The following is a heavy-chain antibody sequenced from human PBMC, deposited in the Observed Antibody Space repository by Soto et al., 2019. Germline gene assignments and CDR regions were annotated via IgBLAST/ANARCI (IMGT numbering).Heavy chain of an antibody. CDR2: IYHSGST. Sequence: SETLSLTCAVSDGSISSGGYSWSWIRQPPGKGLEWIGYIYHSGSTYYNPSLKSRVTISVDRSKNQFSLKLSSVTAADTAVYYCARDKAWGSGSYNLFDPWGQGTLVTVSS. J-gene: IGHJ5*02. CDR3: ARDKAWGSGSYNLFDP. V-gene: IGHV4-30-2*01. D-gene: IGHD3-10*01. CDR1: DGSISSGGYS.